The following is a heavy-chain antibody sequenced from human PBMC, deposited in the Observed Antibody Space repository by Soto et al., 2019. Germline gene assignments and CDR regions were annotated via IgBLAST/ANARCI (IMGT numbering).Heavy chain of an antibody. CDR1: GGTFSSYA. CDR2: IIPIFGTA. J-gene: IGHJ6*02. Sequence: VKVSCKASGGTFSSYAISWVRQAPGQGLEWMGGIIPIFGTANYAQKFQGRVTITADESTSTAYMELSSLRSEDTAVYYCARGTYYDFWSGYYTPYYYGMDVWGQGTTVTVSS. V-gene: IGHV1-69*13. D-gene: IGHD3-3*01. CDR3: ARGTYYDFWSGYYTPYYYGMDV.